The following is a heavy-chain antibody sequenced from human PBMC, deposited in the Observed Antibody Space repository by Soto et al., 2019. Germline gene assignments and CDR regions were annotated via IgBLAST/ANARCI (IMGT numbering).Heavy chain of an antibody. CDR1: GYSISSSNW. D-gene: IGHD3-22*01. CDR3: ARGGVDYYDSSGYYFSPYYFDY. Sequence: TLSLTCAVSGYSISSSNWWGWIRQPPGKGLEWIGYIYYSGSTYYNPSLKSRVTISVDRSKNQFSLKLSSVTAADTAVYYCARGGVDYYDSSGYYFSPYYFDYWGQGTLVTVSS. J-gene: IGHJ4*02. V-gene: IGHV4-28*03. CDR2: IYYSGST.